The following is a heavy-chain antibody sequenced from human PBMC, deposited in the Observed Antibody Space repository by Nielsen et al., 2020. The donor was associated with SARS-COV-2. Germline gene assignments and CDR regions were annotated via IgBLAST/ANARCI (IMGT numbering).Heavy chain of an antibody. CDR3: ARDPGGMDV. V-gene: IGHV3-30*03. D-gene: IGHD1-26*01. CDR2: ISYDGSNK. J-gene: IGHJ6*02. Sequence: GGSLRLSCAASGFTFSSYGMHWVRQAPGKGLEWVAVISYDGSNKYYADSVKGRFTISRDNAKNTLYLQMNSRRAEDTAVYYCARDPGGMDVWGQGTTVTVSS. CDR1: GFTFSSYG.